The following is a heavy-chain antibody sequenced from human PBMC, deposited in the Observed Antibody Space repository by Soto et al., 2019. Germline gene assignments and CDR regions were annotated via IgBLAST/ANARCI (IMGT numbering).Heavy chain of an antibody. Sequence: QVQLVESGGGVVQPGRSLRLSCAASGFTFSSYGMHWVRQAPGKGLEWVAVIWYDGSNKYYADSVKGRFTISRDNSKNTLYLQMNSLRAEDTAVYYCARGGSDGDYVDYWGQGTQVTVSS. CDR2: IWYDGSNK. J-gene: IGHJ4*02. D-gene: IGHD4-17*01. CDR1: GFTFSSYG. V-gene: IGHV3-33*01. CDR3: ARGGSDGDYVDY.